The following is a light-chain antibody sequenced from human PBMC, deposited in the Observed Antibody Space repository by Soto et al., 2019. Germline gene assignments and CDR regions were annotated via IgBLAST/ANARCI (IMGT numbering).Light chain of an antibody. V-gene: IGLV2-14*03. Sequence: QSALTQPASVSGSPGQSITISCSGTSIDVGGTNHVSWYLQQPGEAPKLIRYDVSNRPSGVSDRFFGSKADNTATLTVSGLQAEDEADYYCCSYTSFSTYVFGTGTKVTVL. CDR1: SIDVGGTNH. CDR3: CSYTSFSTYV. CDR2: DVS. J-gene: IGLJ1*01.